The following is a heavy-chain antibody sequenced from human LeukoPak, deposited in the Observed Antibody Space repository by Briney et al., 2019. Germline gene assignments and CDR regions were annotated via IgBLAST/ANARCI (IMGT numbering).Heavy chain of an antibody. CDR2: IYYSGST. D-gene: IGHD1-26*01. CDR1: GGSISSGGYY. CDR3: ARVTQWDDYYYYYGMDV. V-gene: IGHV4-31*03. Sequence: SETLSLTCTVSGGSISSGGYYWSWIRQHPGKGLEWIGYIYYSGSTYYNPSLKSRVTISVDTSKNQFSLKLSSVTAADTAVYYCARVTQWDDYYYYYGMDVWGQGTTVTVSS. J-gene: IGHJ6*02.